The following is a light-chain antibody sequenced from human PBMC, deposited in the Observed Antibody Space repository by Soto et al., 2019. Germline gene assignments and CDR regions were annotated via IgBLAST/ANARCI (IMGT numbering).Light chain of an antibody. CDR1: NIGSKS. J-gene: IGLJ1*01. Sequence: SYDRTQPASVSVAPGQTARISCGGNNIGSKSVHWFQQKPGQAPVLVVYDDNDRPSGIPERFSGSTSGNKATLTISRVEAGDEADYYCQVWDSISDHCVFGTGTKVTVL. V-gene: IGLV3-21*02. CDR2: DDN. CDR3: QVWDSISDHCV.